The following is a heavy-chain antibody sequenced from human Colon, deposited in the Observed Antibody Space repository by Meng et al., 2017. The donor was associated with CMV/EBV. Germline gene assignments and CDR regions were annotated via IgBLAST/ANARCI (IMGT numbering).Heavy chain of an antibody. D-gene: IGHD6-6*01. V-gene: IGHV1-18*01. Sequence: ASVKVSCKASGYTFTSYGISWVRQAPGQGLEWMGWISAYNGNTNYAQKLQGRVTMTRDTSINTAYMELSGLTSEDTAVYYCARGGGGTSSDYWGQGTLVTVSS. CDR2: ISAYNGNT. CDR1: GYTFTSYG. CDR3: ARGGGGTSSDY. J-gene: IGHJ4*01.